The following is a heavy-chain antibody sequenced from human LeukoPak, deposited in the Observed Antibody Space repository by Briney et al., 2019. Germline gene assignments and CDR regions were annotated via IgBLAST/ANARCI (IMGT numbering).Heavy chain of an antibody. V-gene: IGHV4-59*01. CDR1: GGSISSYY. CDR3: AGPMRARFDY. J-gene: IGHJ4*01. CDR2: IYYTGRT. Sequence: SETLSLTCTVSGGSISSYYWSWIRQPPGKGLEWIGYIYYTGRTNYNPSLKSRVTISVDTSKNQFSLKLSSVTAADTAVYYCAGPMRARFDYWGQGTLVTVSS.